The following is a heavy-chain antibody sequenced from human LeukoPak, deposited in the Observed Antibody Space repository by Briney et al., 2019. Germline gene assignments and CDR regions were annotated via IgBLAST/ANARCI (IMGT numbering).Heavy chain of an antibody. CDR1: GFTFKKYW. CDR3: AKDIEPTVTTVDY. CDR2: IKEDGSET. D-gene: IGHD4-17*01. Sequence: GGSLRLSCAASGFTFKKYWMNWVRQVPGKGLECLANIKEDGSETYYADSVKGRFTISRDNAKNSLYLQMNSLRAEDTALYYCAKDIEPTVTTVDYWGQGTLVTVSS. J-gene: IGHJ4*02. V-gene: IGHV3-7*03.